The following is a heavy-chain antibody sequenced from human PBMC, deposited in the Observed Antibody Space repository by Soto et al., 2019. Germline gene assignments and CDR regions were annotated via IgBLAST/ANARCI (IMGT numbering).Heavy chain of an antibody. CDR3: ARRGEDYYDSSGYYNPPFDY. J-gene: IGHJ4*02. D-gene: IGHD3-22*01. Sequence: ASVKVSCKASGYTFTSYYMHWVRQAPGQGLEWMGIINPSGGSTSYAQKFQGRVTMTRDTSTSTVYMELSSLRSEDTAVYYCARRGEDYYDSSGYYNPPFDYWGQGTLVTVS. CDR2: INPSGGST. V-gene: IGHV1-46*01. CDR1: GYTFTSYY.